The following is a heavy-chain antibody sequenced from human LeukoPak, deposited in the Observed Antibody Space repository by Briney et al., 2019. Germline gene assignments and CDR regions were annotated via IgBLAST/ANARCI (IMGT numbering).Heavy chain of an antibody. V-gene: IGHV4-39*07. CDR2: IYYSGST. CDR1: GGSISSSSYY. CDR3: ARVGGGYDWVPFDY. Sequence: SETLSLTCTVSGGSISSSSYYWGWIRQPPGKGLEWIGSIYYSGSTNYNPSLKSRVTISVDTSKNQFSLKLSSVTAADTAVYYCARVGGGYDWVPFDYWGQGTLVTVSS. D-gene: IGHD5-12*01. J-gene: IGHJ4*02.